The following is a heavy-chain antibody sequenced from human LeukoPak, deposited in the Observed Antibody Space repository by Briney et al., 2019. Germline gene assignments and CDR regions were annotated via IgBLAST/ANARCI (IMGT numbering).Heavy chain of an antibody. Sequence: ASVKVSCKASGYTFTGYYIHWVRQAPGQGLEWMGWINPNSGGTDYAQKFQGRVAMTRDTSISTVYMELSSLRSDDTAVYFCARVASRTLGIDYWGQGTLVTVSS. J-gene: IGHJ4*02. D-gene: IGHD7-27*01. CDR3: ARVASRTLGIDY. V-gene: IGHV1-2*02. CDR2: INPNSGGT. CDR1: GYTFTGYY.